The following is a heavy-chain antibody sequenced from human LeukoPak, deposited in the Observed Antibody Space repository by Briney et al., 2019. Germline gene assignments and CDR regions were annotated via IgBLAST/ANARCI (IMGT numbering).Heavy chain of an antibody. J-gene: IGHJ4*02. CDR2: IYHSYYT. V-gene: IGHV4-34*01. CDR1: GVSVSGFS. CDR3: ARIRCGHTESMCYNY. D-gene: IGHD2-2*02. Sequence: PSETLSLTCAVHGVSVSGFSWSWIRQSPGMGLEWIGEIYHSYYTNYNPSLKSRVTISADTSENQFSLRLTSVTAADTAVYYCARIRCGHTESMCYNYWSLGTLVTVSS.